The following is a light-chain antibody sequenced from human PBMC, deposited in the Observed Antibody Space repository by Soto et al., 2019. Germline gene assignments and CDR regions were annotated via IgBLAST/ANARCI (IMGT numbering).Light chain of an antibody. Sequence: DIQMTQSPSYVSASVGDRVSITCRASQDIRSWLAWYQQRPGKAPKLLIYAATILQSGVPSRFSGSGSGTTFTLTINSLQPEDFASYFCQQANSFPLTCGGGTKVDIK. CDR3: QQANSFPLT. V-gene: IGKV1-12*01. CDR2: AAT. J-gene: IGKJ4*01. CDR1: QDIRSW.